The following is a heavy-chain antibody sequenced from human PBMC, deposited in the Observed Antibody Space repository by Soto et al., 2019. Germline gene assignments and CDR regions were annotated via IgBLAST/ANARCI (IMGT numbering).Heavy chain of an antibody. V-gene: IGHV3-7*01. CDR1: GFTFSTYW. CDR2: IKQDGSDM. CDR3: AREGVDYGDYYFDY. J-gene: IGHJ4*02. D-gene: IGHD4-17*01. Sequence: PGGSLRLSCAASGFTFSTYWMSWVRRAPGKGLEWVAHIKQDGSDMYYADSVKGRFTISRDNSKNTLYLQMNSLRAEDTAVYYCAREGVDYGDYYFDYWGQGTLVTVSS.